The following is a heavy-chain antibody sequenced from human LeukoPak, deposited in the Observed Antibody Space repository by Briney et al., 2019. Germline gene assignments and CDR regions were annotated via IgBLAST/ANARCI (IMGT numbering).Heavy chain of an antibody. CDR2: MFYSEST. J-gene: IGHJ4*02. CDR1: GASVSDGNYY. V-gene: IGHV4-61*01. CDR3: ASTSNSALGVPYFDH. D-gene: IGHD5-18*01. Sequence: PSETLSLTCSVSGASVSDGNYYWSWIRQPPGKGLEWIGYMFYSESTKYNPSLKSRVTISVDKSKNQFSLHMSSVTAADTAVYYCASTSNSALGVPYFDHWGQGTMVTVSS.